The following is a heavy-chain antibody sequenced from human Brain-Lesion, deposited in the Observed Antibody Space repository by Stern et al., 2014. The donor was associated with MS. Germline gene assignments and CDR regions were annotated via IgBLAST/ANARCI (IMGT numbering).Heavy chain of an antibody. J-gene: IGHJ4*02. CDR3: ARGAGVFDS. D-gene: IGHD6-19*01. V-gene: IGHV4-39*02. CDR2: IFYTGST. CDR1: GGSIGRSSYY. Sequence: QLVESGPGLVKPSETLSLTCTVSGGSIGRSSYYWGWIRQPPGKGLEWIGNIFYTGSTFYDPSLKMRVTISVDTPNTHFPLSLNSVTAADTAVYYCARGAGVFDSWGQGTLVTVSP.